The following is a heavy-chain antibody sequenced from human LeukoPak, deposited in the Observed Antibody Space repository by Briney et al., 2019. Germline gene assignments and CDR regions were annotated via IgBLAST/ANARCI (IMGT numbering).Heavy chain of an antibody. CDR1: GYAFTDSY. D-gene: IGHD5-24*01. CDR3: ARDQSRDGYNSFDY. V-gene: IGHV1-2*02. J-gene: IGHJ4*02. Sequence: ASVKVSCKASGYAFTDSYTHWVRQAPGQGLEWMGWINPNSGGTNYAQKFQGRVTMTRDTSISTAYMELSRLRSDDTAVYYCARDQSRDGYNSFDYWGQGTLVTVSS. CDR2: INPNSGGT.